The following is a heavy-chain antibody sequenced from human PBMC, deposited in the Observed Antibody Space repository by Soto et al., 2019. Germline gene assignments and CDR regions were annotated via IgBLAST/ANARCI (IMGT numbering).Heavy chain of an antibody. CDR2: FNPTSGST. D-gene: IGHD6-13*01. V-gene: IGHV1-46*01. Sequence: QVQLVQSGAEVKKPGASVKLSCKASGYTFINYYIHWVRQAPGQGLEWMGIFNPTSGSTNYAQKFQGRVTLTMDTSTRTVYMELSSLRLDDTAVYYCARDLAAGDYWGQGTLVTVSS. J-gene: IGHJ4*02. CDR3: ARDLAAGDY. CDR1: GYTFINYY.